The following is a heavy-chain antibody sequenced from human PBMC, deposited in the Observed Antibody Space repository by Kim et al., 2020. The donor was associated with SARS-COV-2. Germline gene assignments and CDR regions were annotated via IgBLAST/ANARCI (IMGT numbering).Heavy chain of an antibody. J-gene: IGHJ4*02. CDR1: GDSISTSSYY. CDR2: IFYSGIT. Sequence: SETLSLTCTVSGDSISTSSYYWGWVRQPPGESLEWIGSIFYSGITYQNPPLKSRVAISIDTSKNEFSLKLTSVTAADTAVYYCVRGPSRTMRRFFDYWGQGALVNVSS. D-gene: IGHD1-7*01. V-gene: IGHV4-39*02. CDR3: VRGPSRTMRRFFDY.